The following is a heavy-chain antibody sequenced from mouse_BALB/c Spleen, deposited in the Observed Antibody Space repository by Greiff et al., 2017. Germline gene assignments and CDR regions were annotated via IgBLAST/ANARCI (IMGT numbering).Heavy chain of an antibody. Sequence: QVQLKESGPGLVAPSQSLSITCTVSGFSLTSYGVHWVRQPPGKGLEWLGVIWAGGSTNYNSALMSRLSISKDNSKSQVFLKMNSLQTDDTAMYYCARVPYYYGSSPYYAMDYWGQGTSVTVSS. CDR3: ARVPYYYGSSPYYAMDY. D-gene: IGHD1-1*01. J-gene: IGHJ4*01. CDR2: IWAGGST. CDR1: GFSLTSYG. V-gene: IGHV2-9*02.